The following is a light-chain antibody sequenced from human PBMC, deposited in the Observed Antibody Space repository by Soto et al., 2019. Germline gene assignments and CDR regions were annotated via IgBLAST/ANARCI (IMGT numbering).Light chain of an antibody. CDR3: QQYGSSPFT. V-gene: IGKV3-20*01. CDR2: GAS. CDR1: QSIGDT. J-gene: IGKJ3*01. Sequence: ERVVMQSPATLSVSPGVRATLSCRASQSIGDTLAWYQLKPGQAPRLLIYGASTRATGIPERFSGSGSGTDFTLTISRLAPEDFALYYCQQYGSSPFTFGPGTKVDIK.